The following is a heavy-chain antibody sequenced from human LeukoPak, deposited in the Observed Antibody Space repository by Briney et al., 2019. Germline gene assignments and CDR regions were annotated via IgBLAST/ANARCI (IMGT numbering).Heavy chain of an antibody. D-gene: IGHD3-10*01. CDR1: GYTFTSYG. V-gene: IGHV1-69*13. Sequence: SVKVSCKASGYTFTSYGISWVRQAPGQGLEWMGGIIPIFGTANYAQKFQGRVTITADESTSTAYMELSSLRSEDTAVYYCARGGEASFLDYWGQGTLVTVSS. CDR3: ARGGEASFLDY. J-gene: IGHJ4*02. CDR2: IIPIFGTA.